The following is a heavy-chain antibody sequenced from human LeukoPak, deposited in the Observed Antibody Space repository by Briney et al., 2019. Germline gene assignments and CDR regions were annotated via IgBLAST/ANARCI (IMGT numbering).Heavy chain of an antibody. V-gene: IGHV3-30*18. D-gene: IGHD6-13*01. J-gene: IGHJ4*02. CDR3: AKEAADYYFDY. CDR1: GFTFSSYG. CDR2: ISYDGSNK. Sequence: GGSLRPSCAASGFTFSSYGMHWVRQAPGKGLEWVAVISYDGSNKYYADSVKGRFTISRDNSKNTLYLQMNSLRAEDTAVYYCAKEAADYYFDYWGQGTLVTVSS.